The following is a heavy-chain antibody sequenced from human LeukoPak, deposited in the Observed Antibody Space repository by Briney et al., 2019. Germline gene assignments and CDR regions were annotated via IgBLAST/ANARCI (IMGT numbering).Heavy chain of an antibody. D-gene: IGHD2-15*01. CDR1: GGSISSYY. V-gene: IGHV4-59*08. CDR3: ARHSGGSYVFAFDI. CDR2: IYYSGST. Sequence: SETLSLTCTVSGGSISSYYWSWIRQPPGKGLEWIGYIYYSGSTNYNPSLKSRVTISIDTSKNQFSLKLSSVTAPDTAVYYCARHSGGSYVFAFDIWGQGTMFTVSS. J-gene: IGHJ3*02.